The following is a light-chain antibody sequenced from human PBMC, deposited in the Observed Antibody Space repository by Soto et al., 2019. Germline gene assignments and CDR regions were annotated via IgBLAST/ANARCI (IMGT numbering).Light chain of an antibody. CDR2: GAS. V-gene: IGKV1-27*01. CDR3: QKYISAPFT. J-gene: IGKJ3*01. CDR1: QDITNY. Sequence: DIPMTQSPSSLSASVGDRVIITCRASQDITNYLAWYQQKPGKVPQLLIYGASTLQSGVPSRFSGSGSGTDFTLTISSLQPEDVATYYCQKYISAPFTFGPGTSVDIK.